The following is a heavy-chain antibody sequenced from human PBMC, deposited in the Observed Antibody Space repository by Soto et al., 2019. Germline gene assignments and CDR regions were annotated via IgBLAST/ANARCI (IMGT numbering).Heavy chain of an antibody. J-gene: IGHJ4*02. D-gene: IGHD2-21*02. CDR2: ISSSGSTI. V-gene: IGHV3-48*03. Sequence: GGSLRLSCAASGFTFSSYEMNWVRRAPGKGLEWVSYISSSGSTIYYADSVKGRFTISRDNSKNTLYLQMNSLRAEDTAVYYCAKGTVVTRGPNDYSVQGTLLTVSS. CDR1: GFTFSSYE. CDR3: AKGTVVTRGPNDY.